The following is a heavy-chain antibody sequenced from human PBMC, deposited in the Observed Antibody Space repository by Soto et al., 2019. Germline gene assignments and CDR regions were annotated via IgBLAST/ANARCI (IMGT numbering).Heavy chain of an antibody. D-gene: IGHD4-17*01. J-gene: IGHJ4*02. CDR2: IIPIFGTA. V-gene: IGHV1-69*13. CDR3: ARIRTTRMSLGFDY. Sequence: GASVKVSCKASGGTFSSYAISWVRQAPGQGLEWMGGIIPIFGTANYAQKFQGRVTITADESTSTAYMELSSLRSEDTAVYYCARIRTTRMSLGFDYWGQGTLVTVSS. CDR1: GGTFSSYA.